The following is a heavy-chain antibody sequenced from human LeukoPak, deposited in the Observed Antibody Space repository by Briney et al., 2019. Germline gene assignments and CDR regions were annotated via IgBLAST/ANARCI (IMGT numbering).Heavy chain of an antibody. D-gene: IGHD4-11*01. CDR1: GYTFSGYF. J-gene: IGHJ5*01. CDR3: ARGQPYGNYNYFDS. V-gene: IGHV1-2*06. CDR2: INPNTGDP. Sequence: GASVKVSCKASGYTFSGYFIHWVRQAPGQGLEWMGRINPNTGDPNHAQNFQGRVTMTRDTSISTAYMELSRLTTDDTAVYFCARGQPYGNYNYFDSWGQGTLVTVSS.